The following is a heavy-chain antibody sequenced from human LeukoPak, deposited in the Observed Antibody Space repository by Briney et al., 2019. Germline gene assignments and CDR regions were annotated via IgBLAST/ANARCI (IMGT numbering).Heavy chain of an antibody. Sequence: PGGSLRLSCEGSAFSFSFFTMIWVRQAPGKGLEWVSYISSSSSTIYYADSVKGRFTISRDNAKNSLYLQMNSLRAEDTAVYYCARDGRFPPEVLPRYFDYWGQGTLVTVSS. V-gene: IGHV3-48*01. CDR1: AFSFSFFT. D-gene: IGHD1-26*01. CDR3: ARDGRFPPEVLPRYFDY. CDR2: ISSSSSTI. J-gene: IGHJ4*02.